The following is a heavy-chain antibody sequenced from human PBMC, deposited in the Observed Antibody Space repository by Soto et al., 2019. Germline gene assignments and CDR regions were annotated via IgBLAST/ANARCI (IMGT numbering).Heavy chain of an antibody. Sequence: GGSLRLSCAASGFTFSSYGMHWVRQAPGKELEWVAVIWYDGSNKYYADSVKGRFTISRDNSKNTLYLQMNSLRAEDTAVYYCARSGLAASQYNWFDPWGQRTLVTVSS. CDR2: IWYDGSNK. J-gene: IGHJ5*02. D-gene: IGHD6-13*01. V-gene: IGHV3-33*01. CDR1: GFTFSSYG. CDR3: ARSGLAASQYNWFDP.